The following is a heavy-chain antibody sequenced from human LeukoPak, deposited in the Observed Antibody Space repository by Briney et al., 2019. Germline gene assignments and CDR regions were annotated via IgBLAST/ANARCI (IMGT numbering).Heavy chain of an antibody. CDR3: ARDQWSGSCRRTSCSDLDY. CDR1: GFTFSSYG. J-gene: IGHJ4*02. D-gene: IGHD2-2*01. CDR2: IWSDGSKE. V-gene: IGHV3-33*08. Sequence: PGRSLRLSCAASGFTFSSYGMHWVRQAPGKGLEWVGVIWSDGSKEYYADSVKGRFTISRDDSKNTMYLQMNSLRAEDTAVYYCARDQWSGSCRRTSCSDLDYWGQGTLVTVSS.